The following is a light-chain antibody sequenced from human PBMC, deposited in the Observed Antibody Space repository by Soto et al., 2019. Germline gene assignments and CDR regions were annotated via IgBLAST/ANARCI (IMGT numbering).Light chain of an antibody. J-gene: IGKJ1*01. V-gene: IGKV1-5*01. CDR1: QSVSGW. CDR3: QQYDTFSGT. Sequence: DIQMTQSPSTLSASVGDTVTVTCRASQSVSGWLAWYQQKPGEAPKLLIYDASALPRGVPSRFRGSGSATKFTLTIASLQPDDFDTYSCQQYDTFSGTLGPGTKVDIK. CDR2: DAS.